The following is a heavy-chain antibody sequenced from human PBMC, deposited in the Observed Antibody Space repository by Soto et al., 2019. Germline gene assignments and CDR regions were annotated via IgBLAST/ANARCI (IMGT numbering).Heavy chain of an antibody. J-gene: IGHJ6*03. CDR1: GFTFSDYY. V-gene: IGHV3-23*01. CDR2: ISGSGGST. Sequence: GGSLRLSCAASGFTFSDYYMSWIRQAPGKGLEWVSAISGSGGSTYYADSVKGRFTISRDNSKNTLYLQMNSLRAEDTAVYYCAKLRGIVVVPAAMRPYFDYMDVWGKGTTVTVSS. CDR3: AKLRGIVVVPAAMRPYFDYMDV. D-gene: IGHD2-2*01.